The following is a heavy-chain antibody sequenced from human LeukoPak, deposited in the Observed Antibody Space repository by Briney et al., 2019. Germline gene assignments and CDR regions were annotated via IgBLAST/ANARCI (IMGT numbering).Heavy chain of an antibody. J-gene: IGHJ3*02. Sequence: SETLSLTCTVSGGSISSGDYYWSWIRQPPGKGLEWIGYIYYSGSTYYNPSLKSRVSISVDTSKNQFSLKLSSVTAADTAVYYCATLTHCGGDCYSSDAFDIWGQGTMVTVSS. CDR3: ATLTHCGGDCYSSDAFDI. CDR2: IYYSGST. V-gene: IGHV4-30-4*01. D-gene: IGHD2-21*02. CDR1: GGSISSGDYY.